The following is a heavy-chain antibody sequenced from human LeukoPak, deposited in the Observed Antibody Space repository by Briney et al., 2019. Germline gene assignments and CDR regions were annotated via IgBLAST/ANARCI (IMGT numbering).Heavy chain of an antibody. J-gene: IGHJ4*02. D-gene: IGHD1-26*01. CDR2: ISGSGGST. CDR3: AKEVIVGVSFDS. V-gene: IGHV3-23*01. Sequence: GGSLRLSCAASGFTFSSYAMSWVRQAPGKGLEWVAAISGSGGSTYYADSVKGRFTTSRDNSKNTLYLQMNSLRAEDTAVYYCAKEVIVGVSFDSWGQGTLVTVSS. CDR1: GFTFSSYA.